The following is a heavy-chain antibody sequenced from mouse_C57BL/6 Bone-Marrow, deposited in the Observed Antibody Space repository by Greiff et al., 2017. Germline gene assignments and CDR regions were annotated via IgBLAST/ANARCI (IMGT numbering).Heavy chain of an antibody. D-gene: IGHD2-1*01. Sequence: EVQVVESGGGLVQPGGSLKLSCAASGFTFSDYYMYWVRQTPEKRLEWVAYISNGGGSTYYPDTVKGRFTISRDNAKNTLYLQMSRLKSEDTAMYYCARRDGNYGAWFAYWAKGLWSLSLQ. J-gene: IGHJ3*01. CDR2: ISNGGGST. V-gene: IGHV5-12*01. CDR1: GFTFSDYY. CDR3: ARRDGNYGAWFAY.